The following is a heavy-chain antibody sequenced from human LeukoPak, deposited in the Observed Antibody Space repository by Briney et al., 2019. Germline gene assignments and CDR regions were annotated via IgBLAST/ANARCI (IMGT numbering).Heavy chain of an antibody. Sequence: ASVKVSCKASGYTFTSYDINWVRQATGQGLEWMGWMNPNSGNTGYAQKFQGRVTITRSTSISTAYMELSSLRSEDTAVYYCARVKPWDGYNPYYFDYWGQGTLVTVSS. J-gene: IGHJ4*02. CDR3: ARVKPWDGYNPYYFDY. CDR1: GYTFTSYD. D-gene: IGHD5-24*01. V-gene: IGHV1-8*03. CDR2: MNPNSGNT.